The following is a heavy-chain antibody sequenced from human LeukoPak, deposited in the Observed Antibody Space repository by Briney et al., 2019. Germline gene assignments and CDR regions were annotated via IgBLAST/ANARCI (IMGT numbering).Heavy chain of an antibody. D-gene: IGHD6-13*01. CDR2: IYTSGST. V-gene: IGHV4-61*02. Sequence: SETLSLTCTVSGGSISSSSYYWGWIRQPAGKGLEWIGRIYTSGSTNYNPSLKSRVTISVDTSKNQFSLKLSSVTAADTAVYYCARAHASSCWSGGFDYWGQGTLVTVSS. J-gene: IGHJ4*02. CDR1: GGSISSSSYY. CDR3: ARAHASSCWSGGFDY.